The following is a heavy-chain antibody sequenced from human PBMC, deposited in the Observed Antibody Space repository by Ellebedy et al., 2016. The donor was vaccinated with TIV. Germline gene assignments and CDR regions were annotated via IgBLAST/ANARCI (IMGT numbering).Heavy chain of an antibody. D-gene: IGHD6-19*01. J-gene: IGHJ3*02. CDR1: GFTFFSYA. CDR3: TKRGVGWAAFDI. Sequence: GESLKISCAASGFTFFSYAMNWVRQAPGKGLEWVSAISGSGDTTYYADSVKGRFTISRDNSQDTVHLQMNSLRAEDTAVYYCTKRGVGWAAFDIWGPGTMVTVSS. V-gene: IGHV3-23*01. CDR2: ISGSGDTT.